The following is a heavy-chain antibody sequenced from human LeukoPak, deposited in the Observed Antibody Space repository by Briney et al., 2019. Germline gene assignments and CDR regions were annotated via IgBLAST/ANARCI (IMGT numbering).Heavy chain of an antibody. J-gene: IGHJ5*02. CDR3: ARAKLGYDYSVWWFDP. D-gene: IGHD4-11*01. CDR1: GFTVSSNY. V-gene: IGHV3-53*05. Sequence: PGGSLRLSCAASGFTVSSNYMSWVRQAPGKGLEWVSLIYAGGSTYYADSVKGRFTISRDNSKNTLYLQMNSLRAEDTAVYYCARAKLGYDYSVWWFDPWGQGTLVTVSS. CDR2: IYAGGST.